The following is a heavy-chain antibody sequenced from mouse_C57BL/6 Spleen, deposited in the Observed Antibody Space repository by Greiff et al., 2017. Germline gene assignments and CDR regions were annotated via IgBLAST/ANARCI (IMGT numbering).Heavy chain of an antibody. CDR2: ISYDGSN. CDR1: GYSITSGYY. J-gene: IGHJ4*01. CDR3: ARDDTTVVDYYAMDY. V-gene: IGHV3-6*01. D-gene: IGHD1-1*01. Sequence: EESGPGLVKPSQSLSLTCSVTGYSITSGYYWNWIRQFPGNKLEWMGYISYDGSNNYNPSLKNRISITRDTSKNQFFLKLNSVTTEDTATYYCARDDTTVVDYYAMDYWGQGTSVTVSS.